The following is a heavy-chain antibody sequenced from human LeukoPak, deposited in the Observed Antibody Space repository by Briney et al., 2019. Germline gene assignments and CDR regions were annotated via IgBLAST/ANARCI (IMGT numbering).Heavy chain of an antibody. CDR2: ITNGGGGRT. J-gene: IGHJ2*01. V-gene: IGHV3-23*01. CDR1: GFTFSGYA. Sequence: QAGGSLRLSCAASGFTFSGYAMSWVRQAPGKGLECVSTITNGGGGRTYYADSVKGRFSISRDNSRNTLYLQMNSLRAEDTAIYFCAKRSGRLVTHWDFDFWGRGTLVTVSS. D-gene: IGHD2-21*01. CDR3: AKRSGRLVTHWDFDF.